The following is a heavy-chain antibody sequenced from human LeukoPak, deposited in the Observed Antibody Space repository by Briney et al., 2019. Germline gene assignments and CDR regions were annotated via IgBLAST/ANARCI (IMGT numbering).Heavy chain of an antibody. Sequence: GGSLRLSCAASGFTFSSYWMHWVRQAPGKGLVWVSRIKGDGSSTSYADSVKGRFTISRDNAKNTLYLQMNSLRAEDTAVYYCAREGYSLAHDFAYGAQEPLATVPS. CDR2: IKGDGSST. D-gene: IGHD5-18*01. V-gene: IGHV3-74*01. CDR1: GFTFSSYW. CDR3: AREGYSLAHDFAY. J-gene: IGHJ4*02.